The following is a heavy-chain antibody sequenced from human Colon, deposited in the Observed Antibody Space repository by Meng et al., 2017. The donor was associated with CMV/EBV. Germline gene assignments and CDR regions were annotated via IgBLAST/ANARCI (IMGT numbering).Heavy chain of an antibody. Sequence: QVALKQGGAGLLKPSEPLSLTCVVYGGSFSGYYWSWSRQPPGKGLEWIGEINHSGSTNYNPSLKSRVTISVDTSKNQFSLKLSSVTAADTAVYYCASILFAAAAGGWGGYWGQGTLVTVSS. CDR1: GGSFSGYY. J-gene: IGHJ4*02. D-gene: IGHD6-13*01. CDR2: INHSGST. V-gene: IGHV4-34*01. CDR3: ASILFAAAAGGWGGY.